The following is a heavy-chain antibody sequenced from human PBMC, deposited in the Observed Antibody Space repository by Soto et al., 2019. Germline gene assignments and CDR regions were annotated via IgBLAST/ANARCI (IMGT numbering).Heavy chain of an antibody. V-gene: IGHV1-46*01. D-gene: IGHD6-6*01. CDR3: PRATYSSSSLRFDY. CDR2: ISLRGGNT. CDR1: GYSFSSYI. Sequence: DSVKVSCRASGYSFSSYIIHLVRHSPGHGLEWMGIISLRGGNTNYAQKLQGRVAMTRDTSTNTVFMELSSLRSEDTAVYHCPRATYSSSSLRFDYWAKATLVTTSS. J-gene: IGHJ4*02.